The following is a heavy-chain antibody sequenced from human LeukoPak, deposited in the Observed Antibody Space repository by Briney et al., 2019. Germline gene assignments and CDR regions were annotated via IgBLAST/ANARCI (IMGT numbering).Heavy chain of an antibody. CDR3: ARDQQGSGLDY. J-gene: IGHJ4*02. V-gene: IGHV4-59*01. CDR2: IYYSGST. D-gene: IGHD6-19*01. CDR1: GGSISSYY. Sequence: PSETLSLTCTVSGGSISSYYWSWIRQPPGKGLEWIGYIYYSGSTNYNPSLKSRVTISVDTSKNQFSLKLSSVTAADTAVYYCARDQQGSGLDYWGQETLVTVSS.